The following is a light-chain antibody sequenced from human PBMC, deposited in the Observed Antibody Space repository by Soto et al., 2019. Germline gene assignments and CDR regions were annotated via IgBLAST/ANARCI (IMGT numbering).Light chain of an antibody. CDR1: QGISSY. Sequence: AIRMTQSPSSLSASTGDRVTITCLASQGISSYLAWYQQKPGEAPKLLIYAASTLQSGVPSRFSGSGSGTDFTLTISCLQSEDFATYYCQQYYSYPQTFGQGTKVDIK. V-gene: IGKV1-8*01. CDR2: AAS. J-gene: IGKJ1*01. CDR3: QQYYSYPQT.